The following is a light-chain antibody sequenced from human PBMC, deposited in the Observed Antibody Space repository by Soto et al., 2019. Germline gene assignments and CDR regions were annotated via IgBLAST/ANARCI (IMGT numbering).Light chain of an antibody. J-gene: IGKJ3*01. V-gene: IGKV1-13*02. CDR1: QGISSA. Sequence: AIQLTQSPPSLSASVGDRVTITCRASQGISSAVAWHQQKPGKAPKVLMYDASSMESGVPSRFSGSGSGTDFTLTISSLQPEDFATYYCQQFNSEPFTFGPGTKVDIK. CDR2: DAS. CDR3: QQFNSEPFT.